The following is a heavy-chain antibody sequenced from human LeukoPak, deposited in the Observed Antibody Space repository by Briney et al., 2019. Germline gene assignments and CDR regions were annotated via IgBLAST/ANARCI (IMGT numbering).Heavy chain of an antibody. J-gene: IGHJ4*02. Sequence: GGSLRLSCAASGFIFSDYYMSWIRQAPGKGLEWLSYISSSSIYTSYADYVKGRVTISRDNAKNSLYLQLNSLRAEDTAVYYCEKPGARYVDFYYFDYWGQGTLVTVSS. CDR1: GFIFSDYY. CDR3: EKPGARYVDFYYFDY. D-gene: IGHD4-17*01. CDR2: ISSSSIYT. V-gene: IGHV3-11*03.